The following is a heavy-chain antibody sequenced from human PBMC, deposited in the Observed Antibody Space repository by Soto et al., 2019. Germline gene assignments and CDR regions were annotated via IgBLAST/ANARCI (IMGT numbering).Heavy chain of an antibody. CDR1: GGSISSGGYY. Sequence: PSETLSLTCTVSGGSISSGGYYWSWIRQHPGKGLEWIGYIYYSGSTYYNPSLKSRVTISVDTSKNQFSLKLSSVTAADTAVYYCARVSVDYYDSSGFIDYWGQGTLVTVSS. J-gene: IGHJ4*02. CDR3: ARVSVDYYDSSGFIDY. V-gene: IGHV4-31*03. D-gene: IGHD3-22*01. CDR2: IYYSGST.